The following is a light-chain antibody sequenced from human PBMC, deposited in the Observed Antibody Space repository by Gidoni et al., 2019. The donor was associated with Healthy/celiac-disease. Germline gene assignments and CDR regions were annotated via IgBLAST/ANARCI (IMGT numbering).Light chain of an antibody. Sequence: SYVLTQPPSVSVAPGKTARITCGGNNIGSKSVHWYQQKPGQAPVLVIYYDSDRPSGIPERFSGSNSGNTATLTINRVEAGDEADYYCQVWDSSSDHPGVVFGGGTKLTVL. V-gene: IGLV3-21*04. CDR2: YDS. J-gene: IGLJ2*01. CDR1: NIGSKS. CDR3: QVWDSSSDHPGVV.